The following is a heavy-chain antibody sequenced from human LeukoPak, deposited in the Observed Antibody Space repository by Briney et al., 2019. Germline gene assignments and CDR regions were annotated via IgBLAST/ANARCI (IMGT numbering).Heavy chain of an antibody. J-gene: IGHJ4*02. CDR2: IYSSGST. D-gene: IGHD3-3*01. CDR1: GGSMSSYY. Sequence: PSETLSLTCTVSGGSMSSYYWSWIRQPAGKGLEWIGRIYSSGSTNYNPSLKSRVTMSVDPSKKQFSLKLSSVTAADTAVYYCARVLRITIFGVVSSYFDYWGQGTLVTVSS. CDR3: ARVLRITIFGVVSSYFDY. V-gene: IGHV4-4*07.